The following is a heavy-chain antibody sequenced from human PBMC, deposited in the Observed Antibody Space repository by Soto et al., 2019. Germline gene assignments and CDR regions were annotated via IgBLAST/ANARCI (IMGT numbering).Heavy chain of an antibody. D-gene: IGHD4-17*01. V-gene: IGHV3-48*02. CDR3: ARNPHYGANSVLYFDY. CDR2: ISSSSSTI. J-gene: IGHJ4*02. CDR1: GFTFSSYS. Sequence: EVQLVESGGGLVQPGGSLRLSCAASGFTFSSYSMNWVRQAPGKGLEWVSYISSSSSTIYYADSVKGRFTISRDNAKNSLYLQMNSLRDEDTAVYYCARNPHYGANSVLYFDYWGQGTLVTVSS.